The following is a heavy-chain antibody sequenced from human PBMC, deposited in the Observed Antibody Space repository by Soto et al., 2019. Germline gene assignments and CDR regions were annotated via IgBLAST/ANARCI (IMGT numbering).Heavy chain of an antibody. CDR2: IYSGGST. J-gene: IGHJ4*02. Sequence: EVQLVESGGGLAHPGGSWELSVEASDLTVRSNYLAWSPKAPGKGLEWASVIYSGGSTYYADSVKGRFTISRDNSKNTLYLQMNSLRAEDTAVYYCARDQGYSHYWGQGTLVTVSS. V-gene: IGHV3-66*01. D-gene: IGHD5-18*01. CDR3: ARDQGYSHY. CDR1: DLTVRSNY.